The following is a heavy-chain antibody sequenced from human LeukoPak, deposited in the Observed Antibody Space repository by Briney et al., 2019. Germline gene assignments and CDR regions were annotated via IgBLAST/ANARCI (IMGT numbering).Heavy chain of an antibody. CDR1: GFTFSSYW. V-gene: IGHV3-7*01. Sequence: GGSLRLSCAAPGFTFSSYWMSWVRQAPGKGLEWVANIKQDGNEKCYVDSVKGRFTISRDNAKNSLYLQMNSLRAEDTAVYYCATSGDTFELDYWGQGTLVTVSS. J-gene: IGHJ4*02. D-gene: IGHD1-26*01. CDR3: ATSGDTFELDY. CDR2: IKQDGNEK.